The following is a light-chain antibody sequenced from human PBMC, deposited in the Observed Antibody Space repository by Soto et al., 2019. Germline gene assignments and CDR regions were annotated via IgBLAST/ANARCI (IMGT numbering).Light chain of an antibody. J-gene: IGKJ5*01. V-gene: IGKV3-11*01. CDR1: QSVSHC. CDR2: DAS. CDR3: QHRSNWPPA. Sequence: TQAPSSVSASPADRVTLTGRASQSVSHCLAWYQQTPGQAPRLLIYDASNRATGIPARFSGSGSGTDFTLTISSLEPEDFAVYYCQHRSNWPPAFGQGTRLEIK.